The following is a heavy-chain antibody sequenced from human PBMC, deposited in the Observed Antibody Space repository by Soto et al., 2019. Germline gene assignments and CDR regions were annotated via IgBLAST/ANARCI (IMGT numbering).Heavy chain of an antibody. V-gene: IGHV3-21*01. Sequence: LRLSCAASGFTFSSHSMNWVRQAPGKGLEWVSSISSSSSYIYYADSVKGRFTISRDNAKNLVYLQMNSLRAEDTAVYYCARLDRGSLDYWGRGTLVNVSS. CDR2: ISSSSSYI. D-gene: IGHD6-25*01. J-gene: IGHJ4*02. CDR3: ARLDRGSLDY. CDR1: GFTFSSHS.